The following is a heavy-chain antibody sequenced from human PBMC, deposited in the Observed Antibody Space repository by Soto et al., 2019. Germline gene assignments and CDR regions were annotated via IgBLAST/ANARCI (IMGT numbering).Heavy chain of an antibody. D-gene: IGHD3-3*01. CDR2: IYHSGST. Sequence: GLEWIGSIYHSGSTYYNPSLKSRVTISVDTSKNQFSLKLSSVTAADTAVYYCARGSNYDFWSGYYNFDYWGQGTLVTGSS. J-gene: IGHJ4*02. V-gene: IGHV4-38-2*02. CDR3: ARGSNYDFWSGYYNFDY.